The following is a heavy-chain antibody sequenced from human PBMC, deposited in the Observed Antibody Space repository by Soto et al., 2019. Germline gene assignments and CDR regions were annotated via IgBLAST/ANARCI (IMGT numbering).Heavy chain of an antibody. D-gene: IGHD3-22*01. V-gene: IGHV3-23*01. CDR3: AKDLVVGTTTGFDY. CDR1: GFTFSNYA. Sequence: EVQLLESGGGLVQPGGSLRLSCAASGFTFSNYALSWVRQAPGTGLEWVSGMSGSGGRTYYAESVKGRFTISRDNSKNTVYLQMNSLRAEDTAVHYCAKDLVVGTTTGFDYWGQGTLVTVSS. J-gene: IGHJ4*02. CDR2: MSGSGGRT.